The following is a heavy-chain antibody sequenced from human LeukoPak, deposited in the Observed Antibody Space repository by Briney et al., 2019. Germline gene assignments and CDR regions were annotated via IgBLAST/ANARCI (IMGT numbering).Heavy chain of an antibody. Sequence: GGSLRLSCAASGFAVSSNYMSWVRQAPGKGLEWVSVIYSGGSTYYADSVKGRFTISRDNSRNTLYLQMNSLRAEDTAVYYCARDQTFDIWGQGTMVTVSS. CDR2: IYSGGST. CDR3: ARDQTFDI. CDR1: GFAVSSNY. V-gene: IGHV3-53*01. J-gene: IGHJ3*02.